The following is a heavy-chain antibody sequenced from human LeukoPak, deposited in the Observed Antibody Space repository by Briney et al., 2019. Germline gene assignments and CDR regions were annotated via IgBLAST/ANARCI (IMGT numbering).Heavy chain of an antibody. Sequence: SGGSLRLSCAASGFTFSSYSMNWVRQAPGKGLEWVSSISSSSSYIYYADSVKGRFTISRDNAKNSLYLQMNSLRAEDTAVYYCARDKGSAFDIWGQGTMVTVSS. CDR2: ISSSSSYI. D-gene: IGHD1-26*01. CDR3: ARDKGSAFDI. CDR1: GFTFSSYS. V-gene: IGHV3-21*01. J-gene: IGHJ3*02.